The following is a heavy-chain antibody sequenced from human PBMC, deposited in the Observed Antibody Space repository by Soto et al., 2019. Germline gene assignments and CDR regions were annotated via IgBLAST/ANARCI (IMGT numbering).Heavy chain of an antibody. J-gene: IGHJ4*02. Sequence: GASVKVSCKASGYTFTSYGISWVRQAPGQGLEWMGWISTYSGNTNYAQKLQGRVTMTTDTSTSTAYMELRSLRADYTAVYYCARESDMTTGSFGYWGQGTLVTVSS. D-gene: IGHD2-8*02. CDR3: ARESDMTTGSFGY. CDR1: GYTFTSYG. CDR2: ISTYSGNT. V-gene: IGHV1-18*04.